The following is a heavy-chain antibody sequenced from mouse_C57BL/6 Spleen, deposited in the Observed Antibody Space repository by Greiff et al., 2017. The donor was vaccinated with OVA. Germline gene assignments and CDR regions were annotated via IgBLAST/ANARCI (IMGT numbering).Heavy chain of an antibody. CDR3: ARLGDGYYWYFDV. D-gene: IGHD2-3*01. V-gene: IGHV2-9-1*01. Sequence: VMLVESGPGLVAPSQCLSITCTVSGFSLTSYAISWVRQPPGKGLEWLGVIWTGGGTNYNSALKSRLSISKDNSKSQVFLKMNSLQTDDTARYYCARLGDGYYWYFDVWGTGTTVTVAS. CDR2: IWTGGGT. CDR1: GFSLTSYA. J-gene: IGHJ1*03.